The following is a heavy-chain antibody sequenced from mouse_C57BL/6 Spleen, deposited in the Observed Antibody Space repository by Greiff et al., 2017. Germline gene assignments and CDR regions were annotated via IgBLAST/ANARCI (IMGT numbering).Heavy chain of an antibody. D-gene: IGHD2-3*01. V-gene: IGHV1-54*01. CDR3: ASEGYDAFAY. J-gene: IGHJ3*01. CDR1: GYAFTNYL. CDR2: INPGSGGT. Sequence: QVQLQQSGAELVRPGTSVKVSCKASGYAFTNYLIEWVKQRPGQGLEWIGVINPGSGGTNYNEKFKGKATLTADTPSSTAYMQLSSLTSEDSAVYFCASEGYDAFAYWGQGTLVTVSA.